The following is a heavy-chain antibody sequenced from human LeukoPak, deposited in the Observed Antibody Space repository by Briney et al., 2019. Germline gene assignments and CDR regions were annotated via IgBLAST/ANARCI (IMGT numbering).Heavy chain of an antibody. CDR1: GFTFSSYG. J-gene: IGHJ4*02. V-gene: IGHV3-33*01. Sequence: QPGRSLRLSCAASGFTFSSYGMHWVRQAPGKGLEWVAVIWYDGSNKYYADSVKGRFTISRDNSKNTLYLQMNSLRAEDTAVYYCARDIDYHGSGSHAPFDYWGQGTLVTVSS. D-gene: IGHD3-10*01. CDR2: IWYDGSNK. CDR3: ARDIDYHGSGSHAPFDY.